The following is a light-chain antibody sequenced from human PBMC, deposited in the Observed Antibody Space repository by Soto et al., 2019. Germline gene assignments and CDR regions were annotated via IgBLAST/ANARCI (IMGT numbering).Light chain of an antibody. CDR2: DAS. CDR1: QDINKN. CDR3: QQYESLPLT. Sequence: DMQMTQSPSSLSASVGDRVTMTCQASQDINKNLIWYQQKPGKAPKLLIYDASDLETGVPSRFSGSGSGTGFTFTISSLQPEDFATYYCQQYESLPLTFGQGTRLEIK. V-gene: IGKV1-33*01. J-gene: IGKJ5*01.